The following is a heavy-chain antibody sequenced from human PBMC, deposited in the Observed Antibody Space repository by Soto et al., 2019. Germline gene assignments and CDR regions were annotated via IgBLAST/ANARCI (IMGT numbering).Heavy chain of an antibody. Sequence: PSETLSLTCTVSGGSISSSSYYWGWIRQPPGKGLEWIGSIYYSGSTYYNPSLKSRVTISVDTSKNQFSLKLSSVTAADTAVYYCARRVLVPAAGALYYYYGMDVWGQGTTVT. CDR3: ARRVLVPAAGALYYYYGMDV. J-gene: IGHJ6*02. D-gene: IGHD2-2*01. CDR2: IYYSGST. CDR1: GGSISSSSYY. V-gene: IGHV4-39*01.